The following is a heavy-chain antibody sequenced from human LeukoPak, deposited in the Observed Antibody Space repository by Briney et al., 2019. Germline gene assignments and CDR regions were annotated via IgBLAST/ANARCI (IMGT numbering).Heavy chain of an antibody. CDR2: IYYSGST. D-gene: IGHD1-1*01. CDR3: ARFSRPSYYLDY. V-gene: IGHV4-39*01. Sequence: SSETLSLTCTVSGGSISSSSYYWGWIRQPPGKGLEWIGSIYYSGSTYYNPSLKSRVTISVDTSKNQFSLKRSSVTAADTAVYYCARFSRPSYYLDYWGQGTLVTVSS. CDR1: GGSISSSSYY. J-gene: IGHJ4*02.